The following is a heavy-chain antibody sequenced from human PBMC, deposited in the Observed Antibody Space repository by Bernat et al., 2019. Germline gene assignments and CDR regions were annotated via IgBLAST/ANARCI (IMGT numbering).Heavy chain of an antibody. CDR1: GGSISSSSYY. CDR3: ARAAVITMVRGVNPGLRFSWFDP. D-gene: IGHD3-10*01. Sequence: QLQLQESGPGLVKPSETLSLTCTVSGGSISSSSYYWGWIRQPPGKGLEWIGSIYYSGSTYYNPSLKSRVTISVDTSKNQFSLKLSSVTAADTAVYYCARAAVITMVRGVNPGLRFSWFDPWGQGTLVTVSS. J-gene: IGHJ5*02. V-gene: IGHV4-39*01. CDR2: IYYSGST.